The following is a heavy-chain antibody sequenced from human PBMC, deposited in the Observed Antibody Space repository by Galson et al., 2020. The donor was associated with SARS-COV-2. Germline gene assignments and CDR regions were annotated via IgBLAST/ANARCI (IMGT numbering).Heavy chain of an antibody. CDR2: IYPSDSDT. CDR3: ARHFTTRKNLYYFYYLDV. CDR1: GYNFTTNW. V-gene: IGHV5-51*01. J-gene: IGHJ6*03. D-gene: IGHD1-1*01. Sequence: GESLKTSCKGSGYNFTTNWIGWVRQMPGKGLEWMGIIYPSDSDTRYSPSFQGQVTMSADKSISTAYLQWSSLKASDTAMYFCARHFTTRKNLYYFYYLDVWGKGTTVTVSS.